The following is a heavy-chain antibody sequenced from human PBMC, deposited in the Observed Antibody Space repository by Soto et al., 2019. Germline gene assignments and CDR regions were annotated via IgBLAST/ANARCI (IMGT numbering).Heavy chain of an antibody. J-gene: IGHJ4*02. V-gene: IGHV3-23*01. CDR1: GFTFSSYA. Sequence: HPGGSLRLSCAASGFTFSSYAMSWVRQAPGKGLEWVSAISGSGGSTYYADSVKGRFTISRDNSKNTLYLQMNSLRAEDTAVYYCAKVIEPYQLLPSFDYWGQGTLVTVSS. CDR3: AKVIEPYQLLPSFDY. CDR2: ISGSGGST. D-gene: IGHD2-2*01.